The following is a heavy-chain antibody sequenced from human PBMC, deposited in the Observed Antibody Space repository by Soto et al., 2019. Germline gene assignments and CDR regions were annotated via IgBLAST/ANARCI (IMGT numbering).Heavy chain of an antibody. J-gene: IGHJ5*02. CDR1: GGSFSGYY. CDR2: IKYSGTT. Sequence: SETLSLTCAVYGGSFSGYYWSWIRQPPGKGLEWIGYIKYSGTTFYNPSLKSRVTISVDRSKNQFSLKLSSVTAADTAVYYCARVPSPWGQGTLVTVSS. V-gene: IGHV4-34*01. CDR3: ARVPSP.